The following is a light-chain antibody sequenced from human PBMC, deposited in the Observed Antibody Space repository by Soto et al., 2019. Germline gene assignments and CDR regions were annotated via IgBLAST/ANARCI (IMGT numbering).Light chain of an antibody. CDR2: DAS. CDR3: QQYNNWPFT. V-gene: IGKV3-11*01. CDR1: QSVGSY. J-gene: IGKJ3*01. Sequence: EIVLIQSPATLSLSPGERATLSCRASQSVGSYLAWYQHKPGQAPRLLISDASNRATGIPARFSGSGSETDFTLTISSLEPEDSAVYYCQQYNNWPFTFGPGTKVDIK.